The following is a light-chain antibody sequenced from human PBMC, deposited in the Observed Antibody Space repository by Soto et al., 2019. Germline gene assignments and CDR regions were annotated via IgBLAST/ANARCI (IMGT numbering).Light chain of an antibody. CDR1: SSDFCAYNY. Sequence: QSVLTQPRSVSGSPGQSVTISCTGTSSDFCAYNYVSWYQQHPGKVPKLMLYDVSKRPSGVPDRFSGSKSGNTASLTISGLQADDEADYYCCSYAGAYIYVFATGTKVTVL. J-gene: IGLJ1*01. V-gene: IGLV2-11*01. CDR2: DVS. CDR3: CSYAGAYIYV.